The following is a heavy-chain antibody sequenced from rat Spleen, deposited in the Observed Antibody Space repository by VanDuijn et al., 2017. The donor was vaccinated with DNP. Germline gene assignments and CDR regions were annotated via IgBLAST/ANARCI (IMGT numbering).Heavy chain of an antibody. V-gene: IGHV5-22*01. J-gene: IGHJ2*01. CDR2: IRYDGGST. Sequence: EVQLVESGGALVQPGRSLKLSCAASGFTFSDYYMAWIRQAPTKGLEWVAYIRYDGGSTKYGDSVKGRFTISRDNAKSTLYLQMNSLRSEDMATYYCARWNSGHFDYWGQGVMVPVSS. CDR1: GFTFSDYY. CDR3: ARWNSGHFDY. D-gene: IGHD4-3*01.